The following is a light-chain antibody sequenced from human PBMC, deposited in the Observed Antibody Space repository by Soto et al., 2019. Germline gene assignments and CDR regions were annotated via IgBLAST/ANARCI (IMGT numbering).Light chain of an antibody. CDR1: XXNIXNNY. J-gene: IGLJ3*02. CDR3: GTWDSSLSAWV. V-gene: IGLV1-51*01. CDR2: DNN. Sequence: QSVLTQPPSVSAAPGQKVTIXCXXXXXNIXNNYVSWYQQLPGTAPKFLIYDNNKRPSGIPDRFSGSKSGTSATLGITGLQTGDEADYYCGTWDSSLSAWVFGGGTKLTVL.